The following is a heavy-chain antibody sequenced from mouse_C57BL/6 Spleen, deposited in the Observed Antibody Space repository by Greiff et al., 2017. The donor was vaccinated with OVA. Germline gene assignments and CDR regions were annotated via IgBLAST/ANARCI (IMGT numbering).Heavy chain of an antibody. CDR3: TGGGYDDDY. J-gene: IGHJ2*01. CDR2: ISYDGSN. Sequence: EVQLQESGPGLVKPSQSLSLTCSVTGYSITSGYYWNWIRQFPGNKLEWMGYISYDGSNNYNPSLKNRISITSDTSKNQFFLKLNSVTTEDTATYYCTGGGYDDDYWGQGTTLTVSS. CDR1: GYSITSGYY. V-gene: IGHV3-6*01. D-gene: IGHD2-2*01.